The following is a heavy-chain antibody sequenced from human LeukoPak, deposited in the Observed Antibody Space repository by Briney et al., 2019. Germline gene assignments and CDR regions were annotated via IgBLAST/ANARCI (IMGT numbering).Heavy chain of an antibody. CDR1: GGSFNDYD. D-gene: IGHD2-15*01. Sequence: ETLSLTCAVYGGSFNDYDWSWIRQAPGKGLEWVANIKQDGSETYYVDSVKGRFIISRDNAKNSLYLQMNSLRSEDTAVYYCAREARSFDAFDIWGQGTMVTVSS. J-gene: IGHJ3*02. V-gene: IGHV3-7*03. CDR2: IKQDGSET. CDR3: AREARSFDAFDI.